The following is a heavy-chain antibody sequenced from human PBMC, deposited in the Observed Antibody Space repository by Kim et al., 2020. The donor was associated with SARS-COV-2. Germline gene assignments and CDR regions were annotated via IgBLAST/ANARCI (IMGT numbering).Heavy chain of an antibody. V-gene: IGHV1-69*13. CDR1: GGTFSSYA. D-gene: IGHD3-9*01. Sequence: SVKVSCKASGGTFSSYAIRWVRQAPGQGLEWMGGIIPIFGTANYAQKFQGRVTITADESTSTAYMELSSLRSEDTAVYYCARNSGGGILTGYYIAYFDYWGQGTLVTVSS. CDR3: ARNSGGGILTGYYIAYFDY. CDR2: IIPIFGTA. J-gene: IGHJ4*02.